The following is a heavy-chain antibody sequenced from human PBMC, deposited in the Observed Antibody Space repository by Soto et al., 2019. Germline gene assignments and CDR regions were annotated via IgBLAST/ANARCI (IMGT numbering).Heavy chain of an antibody. CDR2: IIPIFGTA. CDR1: GGTFTSYA. Sequence: QVQLVQSGAEVKKPGSSVKVSCKASGGTFTSYAISWVRQAPGQGLEWVGGIIPIFGTADYAQKFQGRVTITADEPTSTAYMELSSLRSEDTAVYYSTMKGGYQSYYYGMDVWGQGTTVTVSS. J-gene: IGHJ6*02. V-gene: IGHV1-69*12. CDR3: TMKGGYQSYYYGMDV. D-gene: IGHD3-16*02.